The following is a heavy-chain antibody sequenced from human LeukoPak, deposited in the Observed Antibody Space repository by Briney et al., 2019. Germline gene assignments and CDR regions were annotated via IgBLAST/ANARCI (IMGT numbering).Heavy chain of an antibody. D-gene: IGHD1-1*01. J-gene: IGHJ4*02. V-gene: IGHV4-4*07. CDR2: IYTSGTT. CDR3: ARLNHDNCFDF. Sequence: SETLSLTCTVSGASITDYYWSWIRQPAGKGLEWIGRIYTSGTTNYNPSLKSRVTMSLDTSNHKLSLKLSSVTAADTAVYYCARLNHDNCFDFWGQGILVTVSS. CDR1: GASITDYY.